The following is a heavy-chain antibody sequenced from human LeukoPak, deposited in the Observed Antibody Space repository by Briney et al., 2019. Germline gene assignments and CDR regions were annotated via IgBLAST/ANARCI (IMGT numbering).Heavy chain of an antibody. CDR2: ISGVGST. CDR3: ARSGYYYDSSGSSS. Sequence: GGSLRLSCAASGFAVSSNYMSWVRQAPGKGLEWVSSISGVGSTSYADSVKGRFTISRDNSRSTLYLLMDGLRAEDTAVYYCARSGYYYDSSGSSSWGQGTLVTVSS. J-gene: IGHJ5*02. CDR1: GFAVSSNY. V-gene: IGHV3-66*01. D-gene: IGHD3-22*01.